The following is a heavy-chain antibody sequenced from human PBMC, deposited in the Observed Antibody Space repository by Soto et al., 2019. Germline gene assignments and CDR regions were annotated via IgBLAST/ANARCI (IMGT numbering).Heavy chain of an antibody. J-gene: IGHJ4*02. V-gene: IGHV4-4*02. D-gene: IGHD2-2*01. CDR1: GGSISSSNW. CDR3: ARLRPAAIKYYFDY. Sequence: QVQLQESGPGLVKPSGTLSLTCAVSGGSISSSNWWSWVRQPPGKGLEWIGDIYHSGSTNYNPSLKRRVTISVDKSKNQFSLKLRSVTAADTAVYYCARLRPAAIKYYFDYWGQGTLVTVSS. CDR2: IYHSGST.